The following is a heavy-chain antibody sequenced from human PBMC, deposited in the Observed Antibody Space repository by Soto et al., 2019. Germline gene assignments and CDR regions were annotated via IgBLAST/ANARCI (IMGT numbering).Heavy chain of an antibody. J-gene: IGHJ4*02. CDR3: TTGIPRGSYYNY. V-gene: IGHV3-15*01. CDR1: GFTFSNAW. D-gene: IGHD1-26*01. CDR2: IKSKTDGGTT. Sequence: GGSLRLSCAASGFTFSNAWMSWVRQAPGKGLEWVGRIKSKTDGGTTDYAAPVKGRFTISRDDSKNTLYLQMNSLKTEDTAVYYCTTGIPRGSYYNYWGQGTLVTVSS.